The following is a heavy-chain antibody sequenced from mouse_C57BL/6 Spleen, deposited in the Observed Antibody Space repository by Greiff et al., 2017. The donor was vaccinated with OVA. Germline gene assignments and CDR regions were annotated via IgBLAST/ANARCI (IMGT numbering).Heavy chain of an antibody. J-gene: IGHJ2*01. CDR3: AKGIYYDYDRVY. V-gene: IGHV1-72*01. CDR2: IDPNSGGT. D-gene: IGHD2-4*01. Sequence: VQLQQPGAELVKPGASVKLSCKASGYTFTSYWMHWVRQRPGRGLEWIGWIDPNSGGTKYNEKFKSKATLTVDKPSSTAYMQLSSLTSEDSAVYYCAKGIYYDYDRVYWGQGTTLTVSS. CDR1: GYTFTSYW.